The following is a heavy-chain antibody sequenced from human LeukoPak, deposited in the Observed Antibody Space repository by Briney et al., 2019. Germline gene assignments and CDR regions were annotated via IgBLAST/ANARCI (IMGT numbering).Heavy chain of an antibody. J-gene: IGHJ4*02. Sequence: GGSLRLSCAASGFTFSSCAMTWVRQAPGKGLEWVSTITGSGQTAYYSDPVQGRFTTSRDNSKNTLYLEMSSLRAEDTAIYYCAKEVLVVIESYLEKWGQGTLVTVSS. CDR2: ITGSGQTA. CDR3: AKEVLVVIESYLEK. D-gene: IGHD3-22*01. CDR1: GFTFSSCA. V-gene: IGHV3-23*01.